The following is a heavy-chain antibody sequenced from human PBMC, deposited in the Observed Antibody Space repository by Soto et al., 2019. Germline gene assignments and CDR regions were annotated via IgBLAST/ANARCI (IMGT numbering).Heavy chain of an antibody. CDR3: ARGRSSTSPSPIGY. V-gene: IGHV4-31*03. J-gene: IGHJ4*02. CDR1: GGSISSGGYY. D-gene: IGHD2-2*01. CDR2: IYYSGST. Sequence: QVQLQESGPGLVKPSQTLSLTCTVSGGSISSGGYYWSWIRQHPGKGLEWIGYIYYSGSTYYNPSRKSRVTISVDTSKNQFSLKLSSVTAADTAVYYCARGRSSTSPSPIGYWGQGPLVTVSS.